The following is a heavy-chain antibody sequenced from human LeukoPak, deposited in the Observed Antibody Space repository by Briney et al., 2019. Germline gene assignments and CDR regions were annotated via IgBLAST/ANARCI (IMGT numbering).Heavy chain of an antibody. CDR1: GYTLTDHD. CDR2: INPGNGNT. J-gene: IGHJ4*02. D-gene: IGHD6-19*01. V-gene: IGHV1-3*01. Sequence: ASVKVSCKASGYTLTDHDIHWVRQAPGQRLEGMGWINPGNGNTKYSQKFQGRVTITRDTFASTAYMELSSLTFEDTAVYYCANWAGTPAGYFSGPLDYWGQGTLVTVSS. CDR3: ANWAGTPAGYFSGPLDY.